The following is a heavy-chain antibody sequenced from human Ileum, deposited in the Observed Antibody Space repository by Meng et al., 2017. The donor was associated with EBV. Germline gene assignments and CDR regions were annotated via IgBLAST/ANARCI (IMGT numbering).Heavy chain of an antibody. J-gene: IGHJ5*02. CDR1: GGSITSYSYY. V-gene: IGHV4-39*01. D-gene: IGHD2-21*02. Sequence: QRHLQGSDPGLVKPSETLSLPCSVSGGSITSYSYYWGWIRQPPGKGLEWIATIYHTGSTYYNPSLKSRVTISVDTSKNEFSLKVTSVTAADTALYYCARRDTAWFDPWGRGTLVTVSS. CDR2: IYHTGST. CDR3: ARRDTAWFDP.